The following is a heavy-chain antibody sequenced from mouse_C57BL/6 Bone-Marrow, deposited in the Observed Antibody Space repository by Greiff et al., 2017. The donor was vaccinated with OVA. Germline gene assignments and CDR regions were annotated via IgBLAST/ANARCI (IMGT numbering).Heavy chain of an antibody. CDR3: ARRTGIAY. CDR1: GYTFTSYG. J-gene: IGHJ2*01. Sequence: QVQLQQSGAELARPGASVKLSCKASGYTFTSYGISWVKQRTGQGLEWIGEIYPRSGNTSYNEKFKGKATLTADKSSSTAYMELRSLTSEDSAVYFCARRTGIAYWGQGTTLTVSS. V-gene: IGHV1-81*01. CDR2: IYPRSGNT. D-gene: IGHD4-1*01.